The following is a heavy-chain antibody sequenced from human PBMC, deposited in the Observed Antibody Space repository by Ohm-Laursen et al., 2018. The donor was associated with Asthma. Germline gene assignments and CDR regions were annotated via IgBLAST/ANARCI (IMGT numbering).Heavy chain of an antibody. Sequence: TLSLTCTVSGDSISSGNNYWSWIRQHPGKGLEWIGYIYYSGLTYSNPSLRSRVTLSVDTSTNQFSLNLTSMPAADTAVYYCARGAFYYESTGYYFFDHWGQGALVTVSS. CDR2: IYYSGLT. J-gene: IGHJ4*02. CDR1: GDSISSGNNY. V-gene: IGHV4-31*03. CDR3: ARGAFYYESTGYYFFDH. D-gene: IGHD3-22*01.